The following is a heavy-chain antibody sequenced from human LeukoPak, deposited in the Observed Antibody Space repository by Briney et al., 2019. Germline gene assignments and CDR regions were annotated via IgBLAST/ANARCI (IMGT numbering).Heavy chain of an antibody. D-gene: IGHD6-19*01. CDR2: IKQDGSEK. J-gene: IGHJ4*02. CDR3: AKDLLGQWPTVFDY. Sequence: GGSLRHSCAASGFTFSSYWMTWVRQAPGKGLEWVANIKQDGSEKYYVDSVKGRFTISRDNAKNSLYLQMNSLRAEDTAVYYCAKDLLGQWPTVFDYWGQGTLVTVSS. CDR1: GFTFSSYW. V-gene: IGHV3-7*04.